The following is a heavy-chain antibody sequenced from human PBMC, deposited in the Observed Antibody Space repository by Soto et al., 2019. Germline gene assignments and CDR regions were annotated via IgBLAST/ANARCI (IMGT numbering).Heavy chain of an antibody. D-gene: IGHD6-6*01. CDR1: VYTFTSYG. V-gene: IGHV1-18*01. Sequence: XSVKVSCKASVYTFTSYGISWVRQAPGQGLEWMGWISAYNGSTNYAQKLQGRVTMTTDTSTSTAYMELRSLRSDDTAVYYCARDLPIFTIAARAFDYWGQGNLVTVSS. CDR3: ARDLPIFTIAARAFDY. J-gene: IGHJ4*02. CDR2: ISAYNGST.